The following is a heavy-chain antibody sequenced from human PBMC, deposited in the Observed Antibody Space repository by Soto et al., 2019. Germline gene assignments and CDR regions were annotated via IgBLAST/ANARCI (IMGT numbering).Heavy chain of an antibody. CDR2: ISSSSSYT. Sequence: QVQLVESGGGLVKPGGSLRLSCAASGFTFSDYYMSWIRQAPGKGLEWVSYISSSSSYTNYADSVKGRFTISRDNAKNSLYLQMNSLRAEDTAVYYCARWRSYYDSSGFAPSFDYWGQGTLVTVSS. J-gene: IGHJ4*02. V-gene: IGHV3-11*06. CDR3: ARWRSYYDSSGFAPSFDY. D-gene: IGHD3-22*01. CDR1: GFTFSDYY.